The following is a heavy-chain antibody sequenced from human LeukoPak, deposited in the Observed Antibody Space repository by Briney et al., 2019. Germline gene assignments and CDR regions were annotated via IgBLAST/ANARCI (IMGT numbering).Heavy chain of an antibody. J-gene: IGHJ6*03. CDR1: GFTFSSYG. D-gene: IGHD1-1*01. V-gene: IGHV3-30*02. CDR3: AKDKNWNDLNYYYYYYMDV. Sequence: GGSLRLSCAASGFTFSSYGMHWVRQAPGKGLEWVAFIRYDGSNKYYADSVKGRFTISRDNSKNTLYLQMNSLRAEDTAVYYCAKDKNWNDLNYYYYYYMDVWGKGTTVTISS. CDR2: IRYDGSNK.